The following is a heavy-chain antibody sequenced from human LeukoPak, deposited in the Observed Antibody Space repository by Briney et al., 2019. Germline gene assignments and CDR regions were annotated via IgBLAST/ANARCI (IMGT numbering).Heavy chain of an antibody. Sequence: ASVKVSCKASGYTFTGYYMHWVRQAPGQGLEWMGWINPNSGGTNYAQKFQGRVTISVDTSKNQFSLKLSSVTAADTAVYYCARTTEGYCRGRSCYSYYYYMDVWGKGTTVTVSS. J-gene: IGHJ6*03. D-gene: IGHD2-15*01. CDR1: GYTFTGYY. CDR2: INPNSGGT. V-gene: IGHV1-2*02. CDR3: ARTTEGYCRGRSCYSYYYYMDV.